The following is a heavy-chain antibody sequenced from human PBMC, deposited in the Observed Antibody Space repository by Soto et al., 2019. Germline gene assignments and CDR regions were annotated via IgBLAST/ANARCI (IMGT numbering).Heavy chain of an antibody. CDR3: ARASPSRLYFDY. CDR2: IYHSGST. D-gene: IGHD2-2*01. Sequence: SETLSLTCAVSGGSISSGGYSWSWIRQPPGKGLEWIGYIYHSGSTYYNPSLKSRVTISVDRSKNQFSLKLSSVTAADTAVYYCARASPSRLYFDYWGQGTLVTVSS. CDR1: GGSISSGGYS. V-gene: IGHV4-30-2*01. J-gene: IGHJ4*02.